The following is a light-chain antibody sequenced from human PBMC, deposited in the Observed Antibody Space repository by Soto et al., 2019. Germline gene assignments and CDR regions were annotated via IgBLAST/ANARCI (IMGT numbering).Light chain of an antibody. V-gene: IGKV1-33*01. J-gene: IGKJ4*01. Sequence: DIQMTQSPPFLSASVGDRVTITCRASQNIRTYLSWYQQKPGKAPTVLIYAASTLQRGVPSRFSGSGSRTHFSLSINNLQPEDVGTYFCQHYDNLPLTFGGGTKVDIK. CDR2: AAS. CDR1: QNIRTY. CDR3: QHYDNLPLT.